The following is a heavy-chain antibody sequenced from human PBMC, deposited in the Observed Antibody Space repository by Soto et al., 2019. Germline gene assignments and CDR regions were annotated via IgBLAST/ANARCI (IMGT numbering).Heavy chain of an antibody. J-gene: IGHJ4*02. CDR2: IDWDDDK. CDR3: ARIILWFGEPRGYYFDY. Sequence: SGPTLVNPTQTLTLTCTFSGFSLSTSGMCVSWIRQPPGKALEWLARIDWDDDKYYSTSLKTRLTISKDTSKNQVVLTMTNMDPVDTATYYCARIILWFGEPRGYYFDYWGQGTLVTVSS. V-gene: IGHV2-70*11. CDR1: GFSLSTSGMC. D-gene: IGHD3-10*01.